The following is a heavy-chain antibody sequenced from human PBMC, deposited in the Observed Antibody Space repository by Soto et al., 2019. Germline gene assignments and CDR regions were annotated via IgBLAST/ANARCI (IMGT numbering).Heavy chain of an antibody. CDR3: ARPGRVAAAGTPFDY. J-gene: IGHJ4*02. CDR2: IIPILGIA. D-gene: IGHD6-13*01. V-gene: IGHV1-69*02. CDR1: GGTFSSYT. Sequence: ASVKVSCKASGGTFSSYTISWVRQAPGQGLEWMGRIIPILGIANYAQKFQGRVTITADKSTSTAYMELSSLRSEDTAVYYCARPGRVAAAGTPFDYWGQGTLVTVSS.